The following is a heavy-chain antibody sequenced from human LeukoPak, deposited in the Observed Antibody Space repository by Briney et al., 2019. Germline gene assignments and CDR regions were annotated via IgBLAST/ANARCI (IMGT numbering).Heavy chain of an antibody. V-gene: IGHV4-34*01. CDR3: ARGRYYGSGSYYPFDY. CDR2: INHSGST. CDR1: GGSFSGYY. Sequence: SETLSLTCAVYGGSFSGYYWSWIRQPPGKGLEWIGEINHSGSTNYNPSLKSRVTISVDTSKDQFSLKLSSVTAADTAVYYCARGRYYGSGSYYPFDYWGQGTLVTVSS. J-gene: IGHJ4*02. D-gene: IGHD3-10*01.